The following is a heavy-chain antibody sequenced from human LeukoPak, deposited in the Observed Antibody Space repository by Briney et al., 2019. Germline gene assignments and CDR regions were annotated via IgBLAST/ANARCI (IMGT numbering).Heavy chain of an antibody. CDR1: GGSISGSSYY. D-gene: IGHD4-17*01. V-gene: IGHV4-39*01. Sequence: SETLSLTCTVSGGSISGSSYYWGWIRQPPGKGLEWIGSIYYSGSTYYNPSLKSRVTISVDTSKNQFSLKLSSVTAADTAVYYCARRAVTTSLYYYGMDVWGQGTTVTVSS. CDR2: IYYSGST. J-gene: IGHJ6*02. CDR3: ARRAVTTSLYYYGMDV.